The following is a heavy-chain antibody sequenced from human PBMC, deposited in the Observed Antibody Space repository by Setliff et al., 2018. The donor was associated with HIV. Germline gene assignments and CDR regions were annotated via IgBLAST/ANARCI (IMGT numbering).Heavy chain of an antibody. D-gene: IGHD3-22*01. J-gene: IGHJ2*01. CDR2: IYYSGGS. V-gene: IGHV4-39*07. CDR3: ARAKYYYDTSAYYGSRDWYFDL. Sequence: KTSETLSLTCTVSGGSISSSSYYWDWIRQPPGKGLEWIATIYYSGGSHYNPSLKSRVTISVDTSKNQFSLKLNSVTAADTAVYYCARAKYYYDTSAYYGSRDWYFDLWGRGTLVTVS. CDR1: GGSISSSSYY.